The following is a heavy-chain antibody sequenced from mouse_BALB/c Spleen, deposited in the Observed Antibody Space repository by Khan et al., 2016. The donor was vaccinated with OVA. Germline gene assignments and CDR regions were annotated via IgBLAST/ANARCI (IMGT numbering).Heavy chain of an antibody. Sequence: QLEESGPGLVKPSQSLSLTCTVTGYSITSDYAWNWIRQFPGNKLEWMGYISYIGSTSYNPSLKSRISITRDTSKNQFFLQLNSVTTEDTATXYCARLGPGFAYWGQGTLVTVSA. D-gene: IGHD4-1*01. CDR1: GYSITSDYA. CDR3: ARLGPGFAY. CDR2: ISYIGST. V-gene: IGHV3-2*02. J-gene: IGHJ3*01.